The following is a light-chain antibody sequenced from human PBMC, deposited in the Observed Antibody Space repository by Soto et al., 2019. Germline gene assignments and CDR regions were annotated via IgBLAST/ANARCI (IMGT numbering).Light chain of an antibody. CDR2: KAS. V-gene: IGKV1-5*03. CDR3: QQYNSYST. Sequence: DIQMTQSPSTLSASVGGRVTITCRASQSISSWLAWYQQKPGKATKLLIYKASSLESGVPSRFSGSGSGTEFTLTISSLQPDDFATYYCQQYNSYSTFGQGTKVEIK. CDR1: QSISSW. J-gene: IGKJ1*01.